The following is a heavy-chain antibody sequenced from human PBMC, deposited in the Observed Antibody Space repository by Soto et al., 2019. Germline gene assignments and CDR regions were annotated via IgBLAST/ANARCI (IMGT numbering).Heavy chain of an antibody. J-gene: IGHJ4*02. Sequence: EVQLVESGGGLIQPGGSLRLSCAVSGFTVSNNYMSWVRQAPGKGLEGVSVIYSGGYTAYGDSVKGRFTIFRDNSKNTLFLKKNPRGAAAPAFFFGAAQPGGGGYWGQGTLVTVSS. CDR1: GFTVSNNY. CDR3: AAQPGGGGY. CDR2: IYSGGYT. V-gene: IGHV3-53*01. D-gene: IGHD2-2*01.